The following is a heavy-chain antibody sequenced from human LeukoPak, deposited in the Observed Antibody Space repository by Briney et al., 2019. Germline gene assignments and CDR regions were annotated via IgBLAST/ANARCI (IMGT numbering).Heavy chain of an antibody. V-gene: IGHV1-69*13. CDR1: GGTFSSYA. CDR3: AKDSAKKYDDY. J-gene: IGHJ4*02. D-gene: IGHD2/OR15-2a*01. Sequence: GASVKVSCKASGGTFSSYAISWVRQAPGQGLEWMGGTIPIFGAANYAQKFQGRVTITADESTSTAYMELSSLRSEDTAVYYCAKDSAKKYDDYWGQGTLVTVSS. CDR2: TIPIFGAA.